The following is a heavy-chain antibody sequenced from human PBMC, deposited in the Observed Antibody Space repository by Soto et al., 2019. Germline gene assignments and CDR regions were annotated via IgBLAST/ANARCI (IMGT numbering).Heavy chain of an antibody. J-gene: IGHJ5*02. CDR3: SRQLAYCGGDCYLLFDWFDP. CDR1: GYSFTSYW. V-gene: IGHV5-10-1*01. CDR2: IDPSDSYT. Sequence: GESLKISCKGSGYSFTSYWISWVRQMPGKGLEWMGRIDPSDSYTNYSPSFQGHVTISADKSISTAYLQWSSLKASDTAMYYFSRQLAYCGGDCYLLFDWFDPWGQGTLVTVSS. D-gene: IGHD2-21*02.